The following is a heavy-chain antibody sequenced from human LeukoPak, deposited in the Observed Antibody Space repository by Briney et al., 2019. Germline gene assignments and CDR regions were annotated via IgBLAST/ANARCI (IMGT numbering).Heavy chain of an antibody. CDR2: INHSGIT. Sequence: SETLSLTCAVYGGSFSGYYWNWIRQPPGKGLEWIGEINHSGITNYNPSLKSRVIISVDTSKNQFSLKLTSMTAADTAVYYCARDEEEGSSWGQGTLVTVSS. J-gene: IGHJ5*02. D-gene: IGHD2-15*01. V-gene: IGHV4-34*01. CDR3: ARDEEEGSS. CDR1: GGSFSGYY.